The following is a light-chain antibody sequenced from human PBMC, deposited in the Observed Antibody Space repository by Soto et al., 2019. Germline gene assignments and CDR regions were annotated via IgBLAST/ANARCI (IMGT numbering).Light chain of an antibody. CDR2: EAS. V-gene: IGKV1-5*03. CDR1: QSIDSW. CDR3: QQYSSYSAGT. Sequence: DIQMTQSPSTLSASVGDRVTITCRASQSIDSWLAWSQQKPGKTPNLLIFEASSFESGVPSRFSGSGSGTEFTVTISSLQPDDFATYYCQQYSSYSAGTFGQGTKVEIK. J-gene: IGKJ1*01.